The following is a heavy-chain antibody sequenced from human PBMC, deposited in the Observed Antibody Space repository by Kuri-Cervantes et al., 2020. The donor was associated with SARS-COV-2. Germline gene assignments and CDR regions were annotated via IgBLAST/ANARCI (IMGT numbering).Heavy chain of an antibody. Sequence: SETLSLTCTVSGGSISSSSYYWGWIRQPPGKGLEWIGSIYYSGSTYYSPSLKSRVTISVDTSKNQFSLKLSSVTAADTAVYYCARAPPAHSSWYGHRAEDYYYYGMDVWGQGTTVTVSS. D-gene: IGHD6-13*01. J-gene: IGHJ6*02. V-gene: IGHV4-39*01. CDR3: ARAPPAHSSWYGHRAEDYYYYGMDV. CDR1: GGSISSSSYY. CDR2: IYYSGST.